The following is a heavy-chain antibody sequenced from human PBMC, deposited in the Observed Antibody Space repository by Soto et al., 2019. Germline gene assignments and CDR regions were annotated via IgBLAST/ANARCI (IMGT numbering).Heavy chain of an antibody. J-gene: IGHJ4*02. V-gene: IGHV1-46*01. CDR1: GYTFTSYY. D-gene: IGHD2-2*01. Sequence: ASVKVSCKASGYTFTSYYMHWVRQAPGQGLEWMGIINPSGGSTSYAQKFQGRVTMTRDTSTSTVYMELSSLRSEDTAVYYCARQPLETGVAYCSSTSCSPPHFDYWGQGTLVTVSS. CDR2: INPSGGST. CDR3: ARQPLETGVAYCSSTSCSPPHFDY.